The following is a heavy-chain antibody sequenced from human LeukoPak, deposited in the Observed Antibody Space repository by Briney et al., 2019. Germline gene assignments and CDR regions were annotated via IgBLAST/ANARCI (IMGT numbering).Heavy chain of an antibody. CDR3: AREPLWSGYSYYYYYMDV. Sequence: SETLSLTCTVSGGSISGYYWSWIRQPAGKGLEWIGRIYTSGYTNSNPSLKSRVTMSVDTSKNQFSLKLSSVTAADTAVYYCAREPLWSGYSYYYYYMDVWGKGTTVTVSS. V-gene: IGHV4-4*07. CDR1: GGSISGYY. D-gene: IGHD3-3*01. J-gene: IGHJ6*03. CDR2: IYTSGYT.